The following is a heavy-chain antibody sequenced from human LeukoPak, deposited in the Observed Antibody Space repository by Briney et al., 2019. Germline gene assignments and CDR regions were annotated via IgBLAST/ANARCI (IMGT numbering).Heavy chain of an antibody. CDR3: ARGNILTGYCFDF. Sequence: GGSLRLSCEVSGFTFSNYGMHWVRQAPGKGLEWLALIWYDGRTKFHADSVKGRFTISRDNSANTLYLQMSSLRVEDTAVYYCARGNILTGYCFDFWGQGALVTVSS. V-gene: IGHV3-33*01. J-gene: IGHJ4*02. CDR1: GFTFSNYG. CDR2: IWYDGRTK. D-gene: IGHD3-9*01.